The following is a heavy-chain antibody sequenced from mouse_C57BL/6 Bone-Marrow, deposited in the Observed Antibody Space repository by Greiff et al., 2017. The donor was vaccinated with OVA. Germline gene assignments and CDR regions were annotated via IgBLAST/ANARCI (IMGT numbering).Heavy chain of an antibody. V-gene: IGHV1-72*01. CDR3: ARTGPGGLDY. Sequence: QVQLQQPGAELVKPGASVQLSCKASGYTFTSYWMHWVKQRPGRGLEWIGRIDPNSGGTKYNEMLKSKATLPVDKPSITAYMQRSSLTSEDTSVYYSARTGPGGLDYWGQGTTRTVSS. CDR1: GYTFTSYW. J-gene: IGHJ2*01. CDR2: IDPNSGGT.